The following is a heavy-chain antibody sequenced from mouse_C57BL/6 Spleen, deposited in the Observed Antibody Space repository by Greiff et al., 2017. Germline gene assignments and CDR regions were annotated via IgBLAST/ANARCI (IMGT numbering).Heavy chain of an antibody. J-gene: IGHJ3*01. V-gene: IGHV1-59*01. Sequence: QVQLKQPGAELVRPGTSVKLSCKASGYTFTSYWMHWVKQRPGQGLEWIGVIDPSDSYTNYNPKFKGKATLTVDTSPSTAYMLLSSLTSEASAVYYGARGDYYGSSQAWFAYWGQGTLVTVSA. CDR1: GYTFTSYW. CDR3: ARGDYYGSSQAWFAY. D-gene: IGHD1-1*01. CDR2: IDPSDSYT.